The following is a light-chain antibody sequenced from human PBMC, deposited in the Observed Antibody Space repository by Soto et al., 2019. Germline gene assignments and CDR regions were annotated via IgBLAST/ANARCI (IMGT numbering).Light chain of an antibody. Sequence: AILSCTASQSVSGNLAWYQQKPGQAPRVLIYGASTRATGIPARFSGSGSGTEFTLTISSLQSEDFVLYYCQQYNNWPQTFGQGNKVDIK. CDR3: QQYNNWPQT. J-gene: IGKJ1*01. CDR1: QSVSGN. V-gene: IGKV3-15*01. CDR2: GAS.